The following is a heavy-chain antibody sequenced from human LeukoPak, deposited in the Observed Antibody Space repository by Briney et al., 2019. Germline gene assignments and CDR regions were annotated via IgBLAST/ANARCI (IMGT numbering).Heavy chain of an antibody. CDR2: INHNGNVN. CDR1: VFCFSSYW. J-gene: IGHJ6*02. D-gene: IGHD3-16*01. CDR3: ARGGGLDV. V-gene: IGHV3-7*03. Sequence: GGSLILSCAASVFCFSSYWINWARHAPWKGLEWVASINHNGNVNYYVDSVKGRFTISRDNAKNSLYLQMSNLRAEDTAVYFCARGGGLDVWGQGATVTVSS.